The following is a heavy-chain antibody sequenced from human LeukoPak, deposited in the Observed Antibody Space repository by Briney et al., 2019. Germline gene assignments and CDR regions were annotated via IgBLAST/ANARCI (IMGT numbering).Heavy chain of an antibody. V-gene: IGHV4-34*01. D-gene: IGHD4-11*01. Sequence: SETLSLTCAVYGGSFSGYYWSWIRQPPGKGLEWIGEINHSGSTNYNPSLKSRVTISVDTSKNQFSLKLSSVTAADTAVYYCARATDVTAFDYWGQGTLVTVSS. CDR1: GGSFSGYY. CDR3: ARATDVTAFDY. CDR2: INHSGST. J-gene: IGHJ4*02.